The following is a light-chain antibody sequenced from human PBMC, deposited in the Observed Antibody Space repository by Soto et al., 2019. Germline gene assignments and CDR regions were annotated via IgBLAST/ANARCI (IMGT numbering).Light chain of an antibody. CDR1: QSALYSSNKKNY. CDR2: WAS. Sequence: SPSPDSRALSMCERSTSTCRSSQSALYSSNKKNYLAWYQQKPGQPPKLLIYWASTRESGVPDRFSGSVSGTDFTLTISSLQAEDVAVYYCQQYYSTPLPFGGGTNVDI. V-gene: IGKV4-1*01. J-gene: IGKJ4*01. CDR3: QQYYSTPLP.